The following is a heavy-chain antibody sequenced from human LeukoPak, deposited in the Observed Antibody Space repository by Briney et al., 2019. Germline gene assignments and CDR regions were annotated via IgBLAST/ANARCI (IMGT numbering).Heavy chain of an antibody. V-gene: IGHV3-30*02. CDR3: AKGGYCSGGSCYDDY. CDR1: GFTFSNYG. CDR2: IRYDGSSE. Sequence: SGGSLRLSCAASGFTFSNYGIHWVRQAPGKGLEWVAFIRYDGSSEYYADSVKGRFTISRDNSKNTLYLQMNSLRAEDTALYYCAKGGYCSGGSCYDDYWGQGTLVTVSS. D-gene: IGHD2-15*01. J-gene: IGHJ4*02.